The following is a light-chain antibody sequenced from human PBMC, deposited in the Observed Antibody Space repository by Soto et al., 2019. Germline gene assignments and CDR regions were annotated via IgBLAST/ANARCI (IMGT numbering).Light chain of an antibody. CDR2: DTS. V-gene: IGKV3-15*01. Sequence: EIVMTKCHETLSVSPGERATVSRRASQSVSSDLVWYQQKAGQAPRLLIYDTSTRATGIPARFSGSGSGTEFTLTFSSLQSEDSAVYHSQLSNKRPLTFGGGTKVDIK. J-gene: IGKJ4*01. CDR3: QLSNKRPLT. CDR1: QSVSSD.